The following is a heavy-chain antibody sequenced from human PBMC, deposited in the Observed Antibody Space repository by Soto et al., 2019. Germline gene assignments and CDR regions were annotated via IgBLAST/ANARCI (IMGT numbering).Heavy chain of an antibody. V-gene: IGHV3-23*01. Sequence: PGGSLRLSCAASGFTFSSYAMSWVRQAPGKGLEWVSAISGSGGSTYYADSVKGRFTISRDNSKNTLYLQMNSLRAEDTAVYYCAKVAAIEVVVPAATYYFDYWGQGTLVTVSS. D-gene: IGHD2-2*01. J-gene: IGHJ4*02. CDR2: ISGSGGST. CDR1: GFTFSSYA. CDR3: AKVAAIEVVVPAATYYFDY.